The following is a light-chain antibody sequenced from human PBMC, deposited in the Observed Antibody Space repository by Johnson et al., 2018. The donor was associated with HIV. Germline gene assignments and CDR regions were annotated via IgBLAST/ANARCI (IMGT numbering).Light chain of an antibody. CDR1: SSNIGNNY. CDR3: GTWDSSLSAFYV. Sequence: QSVSTQPPSVSAAPGQKVTISCSGSSSNIGNNYVSWYQQFPGTAPKLLIYDNNKRPSGIPDRFSGSKSGRSATLGITGLQTGDEADYYCGTWDSSLSAFYVFGTGTKVTVL. J-gene: IGLJ1*01. CDR2: DNN. V-gene: IGLV1-51*01.